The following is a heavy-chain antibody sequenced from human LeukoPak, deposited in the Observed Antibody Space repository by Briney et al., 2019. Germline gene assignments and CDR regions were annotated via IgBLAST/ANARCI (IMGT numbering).Heavy chain of an antibody. V-gene: IGHV4-34*01. CDR3: ASRDY. CDR2: INYSGST. CDR1: GGXFRGYY. J-gene: IGHJ4*02. Sequence: PSETLSLTCAVNGGXFRGYYCSWIRQPPGKGLEWIGEINYSGSTNYNPSLKSRVTISVDTSKNQFSLKLRSVTAADTAVYYCASRDYWGQGTLVTVSS.